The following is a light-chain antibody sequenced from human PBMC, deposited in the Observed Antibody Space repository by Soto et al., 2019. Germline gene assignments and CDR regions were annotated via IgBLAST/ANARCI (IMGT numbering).Light chain of an antibody. Sequence: DIQMTQSPSSLSASVGDRVTITCRASQGISHLLAWYQQKPGKVPKLLIYAASILQSGVPPRVSGSGSVTEFTLTISILQHAAVATYYYQKYNTVPCPFGQGTNVQI. CDR1: QGISHL. J-gene: IGKJ1*01. V-gene: IGKV1-27*01. CDR2: AAS. CDR3: QKYNTVPCP.